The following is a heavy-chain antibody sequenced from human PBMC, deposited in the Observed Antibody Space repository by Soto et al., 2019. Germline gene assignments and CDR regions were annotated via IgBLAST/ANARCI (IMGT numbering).Heavy chain of an antibody. V-gene: IGHV4-4*07. CDR3: ARDVGMIGYFVK. CDR2: VWTNGNT. D-gene: IGHD3-22*01. Sequence: SLTCIVSGASISSAYWSWIRQPAGKGLEWVGRVWTNGNTNYNPSLQSRVTMSADTSKSQVSLRLSSVTAADTAVYFCARDVGMIGYFVKWGRGILVTVSS. J-gene: IGHJ4*02. CDR1: GASISSAY.